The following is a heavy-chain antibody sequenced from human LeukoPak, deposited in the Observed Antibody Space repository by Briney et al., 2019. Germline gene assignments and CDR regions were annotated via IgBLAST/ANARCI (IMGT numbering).Heavy chain of an antibody. V-gene: IGHV1-24*01. CDR1: GYTLTELS. D-gene: IGHD6-19*01. J-gene: IGHJ5*02. CDR3: ATAGIAVAARPRWFDP. Sequence: ASVKVSCKVSGYTLTELSMHWVRQAPGKGLEWMGGFDAEDGETIYAQKFQGRVTMTEDTSTDTAYMELGSLRSEDTAVYYCATAGIAVAARPRWFDPWGQGTLVTVSS. CDR2: FDAEDGET.